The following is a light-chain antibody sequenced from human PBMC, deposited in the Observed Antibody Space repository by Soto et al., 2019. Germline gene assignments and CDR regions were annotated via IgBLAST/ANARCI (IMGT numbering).Light chain of an antibody. Sequence: EIVLAQSPGVLSLSPGDRATLSCRASQSVDSAFFAWYQQKSGQAPRLLIYGASNRVTGIPGRFSGSGSGTDFTLTINRLGPEDFAVYSCQQYGSSPETFGQGTKVEMK. CDR2: GAS. J-gene: IGKJ1*01. CDR1: QSVDSAF. CDR3: QQYGSSPET. V-gene: IGKV3-20*01.